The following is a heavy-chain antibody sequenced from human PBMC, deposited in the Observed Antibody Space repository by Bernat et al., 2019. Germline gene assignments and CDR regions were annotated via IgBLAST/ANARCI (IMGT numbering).Heavy chain of an antibody. J-gene: IGHJ4*02. V-gene: IGHV3-23*01. CDR1: GFTFSSYA. CDR3: AKDQVITIFGVARSPFDY. Sequence: EVQLLESGGGLVQPGGSLRLSCAASGFTFSSYAMSWVRQAPGKGLEWVSAISGSGGSTYYADSVKGRFTISRDNSKNTQYLQMNSLRAEDTAVYYCAKDQVITIFGVARSPFDYWGQGALVTVSS. D-gene: IGHD3-3*01. CDR2: ISGSGGST.